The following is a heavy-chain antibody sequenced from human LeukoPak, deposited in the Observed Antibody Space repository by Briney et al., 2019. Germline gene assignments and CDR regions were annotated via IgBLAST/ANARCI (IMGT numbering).Heavy chain of an antibody. V-gene: IGHV4-38-2*01. CDR3: ASPDTAPDY. J-gene: IGHJ4*02. CDR2: IYYSGST. CDR1: GYSISSGYY. D-gene: IGHD5-18*01. Sequence: SETLSLTCAVSGYSISSGYYWGWIRQPPGKGLEWIGSIYYSGSTYYNPSLKSRVTISVDTSKNQFSLKLSSVTAADTAVYYCASPDTAPDYWGQGTLVTVSS.